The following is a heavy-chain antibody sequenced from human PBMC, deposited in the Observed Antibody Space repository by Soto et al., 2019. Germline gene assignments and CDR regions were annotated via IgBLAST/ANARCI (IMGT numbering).Heavy chain of an antibody. Sequence: PSGTLSLTCNVAGSSISGSCWSWIRQPPGKGLEWIGYIYYSGSTNYNPSLKSRVTISVDTSKNQFSLKLSSVTAADTAVYYCARRYGRYFDYWGQGTLVTVSS. V-gene: IGHV4-59*08. J-gene: IGHJ4*02. CDR3: ARRYGRYFDY. CDR1: GSSISGSC. CDR2: IYYSGST. D-gene: IGHD4-17*01.